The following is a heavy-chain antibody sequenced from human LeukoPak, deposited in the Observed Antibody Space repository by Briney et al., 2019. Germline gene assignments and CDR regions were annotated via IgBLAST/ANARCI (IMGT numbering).Heavy chain of an antibody. Sequence: SETLSLTCTVSGGSISSSSYYWGWIRQPPGKGLEWIGSIYYSGSTYYNPSLKSRVTISVDTSKNQFSLKLSSVTAADTAVYYCARGGYYVSLGDAFDIWGQGTMVTVSS. D-gene: IGHD3-10*02. CDR3: ARGGYYVSLGDAFDI. J-gene: IGHJ3*02. CDR1: GGSISSSSYY. V-gene: IGHV4-39*07. CDR2: IYYSGST.